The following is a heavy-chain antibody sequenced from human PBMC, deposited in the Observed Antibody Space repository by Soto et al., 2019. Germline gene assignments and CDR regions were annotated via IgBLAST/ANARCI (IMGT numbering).Heavy chain of an antibody. Sequence: ELQLVESGGGLVQPGGYLRLSCAASGFTFSSYWMHWVRQAPGKGLLWVTRINRDGSTTDYADSVKGRITISRDNARKTLYLQMDSLIAEDTAVYYCARAGMLYGMGSYYGMAVWGQGTTVAVSS. D-gene: IGHD2-8*01. CDR3: ARAGMLYGMGSYYGMAV. CDR2: INRDGSTT. J-gene: IGHJ6*02. V-gene: IGHV3-74*01. CDR1: GFTFSSYW.